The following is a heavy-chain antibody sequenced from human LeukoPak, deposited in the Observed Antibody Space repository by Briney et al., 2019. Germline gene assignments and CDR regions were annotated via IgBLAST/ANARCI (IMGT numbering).Heavy chain of an antibody. V-gene: IGHV3-21*01. J-gene: IGHJ6*02. CDR2: ISSSSSYI. CDR3: ASGGSTSCYGPGDCPYYYYGVDV. Sequence: GGSLRLSCAASGFTFSSYSMNWVRQAPGKGLEWVSSISSSSSYIYYADSVKGRFTISRDNAKNSLYLQMNSLRAEDTAVYYCASGGSTSCYGPGDCPYYYYGVDVWGQGTTVTVSS. D-gene: IGHD2-2*01. CDR1: GFTFSSYS.